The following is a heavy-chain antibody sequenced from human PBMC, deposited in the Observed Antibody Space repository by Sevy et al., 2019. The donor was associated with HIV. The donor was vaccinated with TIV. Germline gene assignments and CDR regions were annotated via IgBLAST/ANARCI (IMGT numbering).Heavy chain of an antibody. CDR1: GFTFSDYY. CDR2: ISSSSYT. V-gene: IGHV3-11*06. CDR3: ARDQYSSSWDDAFDI. Sequence: GSLRLSCAASGFTFSDYYMSWIRQAPGKGLEWVSYISSSSYTNYADSVKGRFTISRDNAKNSLYLQMNSLRAEGTAVYYCARDQYSSSWDDAFDIWGQGTMVTVSS. D-gene: IGHD6-13*01. J-gene: IGHJ3*02.